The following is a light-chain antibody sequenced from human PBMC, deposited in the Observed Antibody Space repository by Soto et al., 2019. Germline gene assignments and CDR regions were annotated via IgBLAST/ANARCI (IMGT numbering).Light chain of an antibody. CDR3: SSYTSSSTLWV. CDR1: SSDVGGYNY. CDR2: DVS. Sequence: QSVLTQPASVSGSPGQSITISCTGTSSDVGGYNYVSWYQQHPGKAPKLMIYDVSNRPSGVSNRFSGYKSGNTASLTISGLPAEDEAGYYCSSYTSSSTLWVFGTGTKLTVL. J-gene: IGLJ1*01. V-gene: IGLV2-14*01.